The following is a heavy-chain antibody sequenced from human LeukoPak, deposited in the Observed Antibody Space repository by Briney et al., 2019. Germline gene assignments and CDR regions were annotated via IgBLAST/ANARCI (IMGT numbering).Heavy chain of an antibody. V-gene: IGHV3-9*01. CDR3: AKGDYYDSSGC. D-gene: IGHD3-22*01. CDR1: GFTFDDYA. Sequence: PGRSLRLSCAASGFTFDDYAMHWVRQAPGKGLEWVSGISWNSGSIGYADSVKGRFTISRDNAKNSLYLQMNSLRAEDTAVYYCAKGDYYDSSGCWGQGTLVTVSS. CDR2: ISWNSGSI. J-gene: IGHJ4*02.